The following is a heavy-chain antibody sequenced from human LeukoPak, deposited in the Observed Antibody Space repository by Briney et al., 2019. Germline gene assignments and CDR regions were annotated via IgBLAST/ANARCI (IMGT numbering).Heavy chain of an antibody. J-gene: IGHJ6*02. V-gene: IGHV5-51*01. CDR2: IYPGDSDT. Sequence: GESLKISCKASGYSFTSHWIGWVRQMPGKGLEWMGIIYPGDSDTRYSPSFQGQVTISADKSISTAYLQWSSLKASDTAMYYCASELHGYYYGMDVWGQGTTVTVSS. CDR1: GYSFTSHW. CDR3: ASELHGYYYGMDV. D-gene: IGHD5-24*01.